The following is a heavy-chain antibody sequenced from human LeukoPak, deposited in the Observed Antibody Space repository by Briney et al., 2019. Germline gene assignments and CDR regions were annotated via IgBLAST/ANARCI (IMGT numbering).Heavy chain of an antibody. V-gene: IGHV4-4*07. J-gene: IGHJ4*02. CDR3: ARAGYTISSYRFDY. Sequence: PSETLSLICSVSGGSISSYWWSWIRQPAGKGLEFIGRIYTTGRTNYNPSLKSRVSMSVDTSKNKFSLELRSVTAADTAVYFCARAGYTISSYRFDYWGPGALVTVSP. CDR1: GGSISSYW. D-gene: IGHD3-16*02. CDR2: IYTTGRT.